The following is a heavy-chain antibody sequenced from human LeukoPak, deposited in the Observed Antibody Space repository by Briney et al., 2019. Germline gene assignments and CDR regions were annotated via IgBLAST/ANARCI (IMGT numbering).Heavy chain of an antibody. CDR3: ARDLIVGATLGSDY. J-gene: IGHJ4*02. CDR1: GFTVSSNY. D-gene: IGHD1-26*01. CDR2: IYSGGST. V-gene: IGHV3-53*01. Sequence: GGSLRLSCAASGFTVSSNYMSWVRQAPGQGLEWVSVIYSGGSTYYADSVKHRFTISRHNSKNTLYLQMNSLRAEDTAVYYCARDLIVGATLGSDYWGQGTLVTVSS.